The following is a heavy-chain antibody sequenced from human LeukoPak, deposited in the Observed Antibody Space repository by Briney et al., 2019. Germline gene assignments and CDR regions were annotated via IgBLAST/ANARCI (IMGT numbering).Heavy chain of an antibody. J-gene: IGHJ4*02. CDR1: GFTFSSYA. D-gene: IGHD2-15*01. V-gene: IGHV3-64D*06. CDR2: ISSNGGST. Sequence: GGSLRLSGSASGFTFSSYAMHWVRQAPGKGLEYVSAISSNGGSTYYADSVKGRFTISRDNSKNTLYLQMSSLRAEDTVVYYCVKGYVGPVVVVAAIFWGQGTLVTVSS. CDR3: VKGYVGPVVVVAAIF.